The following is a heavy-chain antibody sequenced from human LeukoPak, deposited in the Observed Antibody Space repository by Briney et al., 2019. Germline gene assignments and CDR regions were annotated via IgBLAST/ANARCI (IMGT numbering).Heavy chain of an antibody. CDR2: ISSSSSYI. Sequence: SGGSLRLSCAASGFTFSSYSMNWVRQAPGKGLEWVSSISSSSSYIYYADSVKGRFTISRDNAKNSLYLQMNSLRAEDTAVYYCARDRGCSSTSCYFDDWGQGTLVTVSS. D-gene: IGHD2-2*01. CDR1: GFTFSSYS. CDR3: ARDRGCSSTSCYFDD. J-gene: IGHJ4*02. V-gene: IGHV3-21*04.